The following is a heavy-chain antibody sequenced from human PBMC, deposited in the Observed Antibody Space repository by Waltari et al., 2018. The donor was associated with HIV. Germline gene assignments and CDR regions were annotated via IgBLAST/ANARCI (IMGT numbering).Heavy chain of an antibody. V-gene: IGHV3-7*04. CDR2: IKQDGSEK. D-gene: IGHD3-10*01. CDR1: GFTFSSYW. CDR3: ARGGFYGSGSKVN. J-gene: IGHJ4*02. Sequence: EVQLVESGGGLVQPGGSLRLSCAASGFTFSSYWLSWVSQAPGKGLEWVANIKQDGSEKYYVDSVNGRFTISRDNAENSLYLKMNSLRAEDTAVYYCARGGFYGSGSKVNWGQGTLVTVSS.